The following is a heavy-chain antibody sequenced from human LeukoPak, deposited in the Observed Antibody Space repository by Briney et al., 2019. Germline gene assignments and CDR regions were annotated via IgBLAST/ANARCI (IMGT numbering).Heavy chain of an antibody. CDR1: GYTFTGYY. D-gene: IGHD3-22*01. CDR3: AAKGYYYDSSGQNYFDY. V-gene: IGHV1-2*02. Sequence: ASVKVSCKASGYTFTGYYMHWVRQAPGQGLEWIGWINPNSGGTNYAQKFQGRVTMTRDTSISTAYMELSRLRSDDTAVYYCAAKGYYYDSSGQNYFDYWGQGTLVTVSS. CDR2: INPNSGGT. J-gene: IGHJ4*02.